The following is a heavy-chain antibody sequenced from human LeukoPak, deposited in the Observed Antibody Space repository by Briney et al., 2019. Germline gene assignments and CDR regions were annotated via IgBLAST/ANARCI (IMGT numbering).Heavy chain of an antibody. CDR3: AATYYDFWSGYSGPNWFDP. J-gene: IGHJ5*02. D-gene: IGHD3-3*01. CDR1: GFTFDDYA. V-gene: IGHV3-9*01. CDR2: ISWNSGSI. Sequence: GGSLRLSCAASGFTFDDYAMHWVRQAPGKGLEWVSGISWNSGSIGYVDSVKGRFTISRDNAKNSLYLQMNSLRAEDTALYYCAATYYDFWSGYSGPNWFDPWGQGTLVTVSS.